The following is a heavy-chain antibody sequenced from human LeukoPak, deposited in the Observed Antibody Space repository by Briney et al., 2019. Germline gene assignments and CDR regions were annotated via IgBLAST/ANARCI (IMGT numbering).Heavy chain of an antibody. CDR2: ISSSGSTI. J-gene: IGHJ4*02. CDR3: ARETYRGIAAAGSYYFDY. D-gene: IGHD6-13*01. Sequence: YISSSGSTIYYADSVKGRFTISRDNAKNSLYLQMNSLRAEDTAVYYCARETYRGIAAAGSYYFDYWGQGTLVTVSS. V-gene: IGHV3-11*04.